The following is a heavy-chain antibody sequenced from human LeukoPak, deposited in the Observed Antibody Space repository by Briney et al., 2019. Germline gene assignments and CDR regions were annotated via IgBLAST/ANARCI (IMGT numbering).Heavy chain of an antibody. CDR3: ASVSWFGDRGAFDI. CDR1: GGSISSYY. Sequence: SETLSLTCTVSGGSISSYYWSWIRQPPGKGLEWIGYIYYSGSTNYNPSLKSRVTISVDTSKNQFSLKLSSVTAADTAVYYCASVSWFGDRGAFDIWGQGTMVTVSS. J-gene: IGHJ3*02. V-gene: IGHV4-59*08. CDR2: IYYSGST. D-gene: IGHD3-10*01.